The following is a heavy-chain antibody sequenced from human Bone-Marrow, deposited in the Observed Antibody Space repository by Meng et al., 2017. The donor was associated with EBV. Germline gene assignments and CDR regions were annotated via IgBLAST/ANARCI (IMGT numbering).Heavy chain of an antibody. CDR2: IYHSGST. Sequence: QLQRQESGLGLVKPSQTLSLTCVVSGGSIASGGYSWSWIRQPPGKGLEWIGYIYHSGSTSYNPSLKSRVTISVDRSKNQFSLKLNSVTAADTAVYHCARGDDSSGLDYWGQGTLVTVSS. CDR3: ARGDDSSGLDY. D-gene: IGHD3-22*01. J-gene: IGHJ4*02. V-gene: IGHV4-30-2*01. CDR1: GGSIASGGYS.